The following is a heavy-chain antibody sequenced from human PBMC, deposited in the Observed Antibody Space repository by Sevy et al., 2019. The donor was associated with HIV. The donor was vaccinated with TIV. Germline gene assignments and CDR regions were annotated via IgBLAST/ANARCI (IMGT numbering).Heavy chain of an antibody. D-gene: IGHD2-8*02. V-gene: IGHV3-7*03. CDR3: AREWECTGGVCYFMDV. Sequence: GGSLRLSCAASGFTFSSYWMCWVRQAPGMGLEWVANIKQDGSEKYYVDSVKGRFTISRDNAKNSLYLQMNSLRAEDTAVYYCAREWECTGGVCYFMDVWGQWTTVTVSS. CDR2: IKQDGSEK. CDR1: GFTFSSYW. J-gene: IGHJ6*02.